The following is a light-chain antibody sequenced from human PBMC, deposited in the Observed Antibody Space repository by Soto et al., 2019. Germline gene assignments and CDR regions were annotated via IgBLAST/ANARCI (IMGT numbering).Light chain of an antibody. CDR1: VGL. V-gene: IGLV2-14*02. CDR3: ISYTSGSTLYV. CDR2: DDT. Sequence: QSALTQPASVSGSPGQSITISCTGTVGLVSWYQQHPGKVPKLIIYDDTKRPSGVSSRFSGSKSGNTASLTISGLQAEDEADYYCISYTSGSTLYVFGTGTKVTVL. J-gene: IGLJ1*01.